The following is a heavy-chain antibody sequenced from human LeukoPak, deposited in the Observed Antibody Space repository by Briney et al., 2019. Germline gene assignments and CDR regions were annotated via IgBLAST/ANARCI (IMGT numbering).Heavy chain of an antibody. CDR1: GFTFSSYA. D-gene: IGHD3-22*01. Sequence: GRSLRLSCAASGFTFSSYAIHWVRQAPGKGLEWVAVIAYDGGNKYYADSVKGRFTISRDKSKNMLYLRINSLRAEDTAVYYCAKGGSSGYYYEYYFDYWGQGTLVTISS. V-gene: IGHV3-30-3*01. CDR3: AKGGSSGYYYEYYFDY. J-gene: IGHJ4*02. CDR2: IAYDGGNK.